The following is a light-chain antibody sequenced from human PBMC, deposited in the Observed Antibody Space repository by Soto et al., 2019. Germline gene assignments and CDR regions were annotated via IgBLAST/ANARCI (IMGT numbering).Light chain of an antibody. CDR2: GAS. J-gene: IGKJ1*01. CDR1: QSVSSN. Sequence: EIVLTQSPGTLALSPVERAPLSCRASQSVSSNLAWYQQKPGQAPRLLIYGASTRATGIPDRFSGSGSGTEFTLIISSLQSEDSAVYYCQKYNSWLWTRGQGTKVDIK. V-gene: IGKV3-15*01. CDR3: QKYNSWLWT.